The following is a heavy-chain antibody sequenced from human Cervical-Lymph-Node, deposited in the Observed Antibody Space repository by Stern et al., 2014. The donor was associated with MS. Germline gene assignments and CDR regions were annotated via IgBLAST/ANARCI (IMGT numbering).Heavy chain of an antibody. CDR2: IYHSGST. J-gene: IGHJ5*01. CDR3: ARKGAIVPAAIENWFDS. CDR1: GGSISSGGYF. V-gene: IGHV4-31*03. Sequence: QVQLQESGPGLVKPSQTLSLTCTVSGGSISSGGYFWSWIRQHPGKGLEWIGFIYHSGSTYYNPSLKSRVTISVDPSKNHFSLNLSYVTAADTAVYYCARKGAIVPAAIENWFDSWGQGTLVTVSS. D-gene: IGHD2-2*01.